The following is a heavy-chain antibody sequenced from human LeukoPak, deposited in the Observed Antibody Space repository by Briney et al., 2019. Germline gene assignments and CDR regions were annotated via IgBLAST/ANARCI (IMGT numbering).Heavy chain of an antibody. CDR3: ARGPSRGYSSSWYWNY. V-gene: IGHV1-2*04. CDR2: INPNSGGT. J-gene: IGHJ4*02. D-gene: IGHD6-13*01. Sequence: ASVKVSCKASGYTFTGYYMHWVRQAPGQGLEWMGWINPNSGGTNYAQKFQGWVTMTRDTSISTAYMEQSRLRSDDTAVYYCARGPSRGYSSSWYWNYWGQGTLVTVSS. CDR1: GYTFTGYY.